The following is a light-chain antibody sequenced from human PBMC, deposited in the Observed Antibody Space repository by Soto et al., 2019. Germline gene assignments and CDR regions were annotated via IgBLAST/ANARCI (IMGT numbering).Light chain of an antibody. J-gene: IGLJ2*01. V-gene: IGLV9-49*01. CDR1: SGYSNYK. CDR3: GADHGSGSNFVV. Sequence: QSVLTQPPSASASLGASVTLTCTLSSGYSNYKVDWYQQRPGKGPRFVMRVSTGGIVGSKGDGIPDRFSVLGSGLNRYLTIKNIQEEDESDYHCGADHGSGSNFVVFGGGTKVTVL. CDR2: VSTGGIVG.